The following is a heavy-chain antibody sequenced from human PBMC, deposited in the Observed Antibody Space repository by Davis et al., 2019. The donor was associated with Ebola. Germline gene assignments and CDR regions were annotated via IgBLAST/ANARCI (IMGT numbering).Heavy chain of an antibody. CDR1: GLTFKNYD. J-gene: IGHJ4*02. CDR2: ISGSGDRT. D-gene: IGHD2-15*01. CDR3: VRDYVGRGLFDS. V-gene: IGHV3-23*01. Sequence: GGSLRLSCAASGLTFKNYDMTWVRQAPGKGLEWVSVISGSGDRTYYADSVKGRFTISRDNAKNSLYLEMHSLRAEDTAVYYCVRDYVGRGLFDSWGQGTLVTVSS.